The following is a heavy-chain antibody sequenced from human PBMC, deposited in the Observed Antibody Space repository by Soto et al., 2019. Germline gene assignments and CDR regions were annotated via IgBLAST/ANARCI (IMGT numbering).Heavy chain of an antibody. CDR1: GFTFSSYA. CDR3: AKAGQQSSSWAEILFNY. D-gene: IGHD6-6*01. CDR2: ISGSGGST. Sequence: TGGSLRLSCAASGFTFSSYAMSWVRQAPGKGLEWVSAISGSGGSTYYADSVKGRFTISRDNSKNTLYLQMNSLRAEDTAVYYCAKAGQQSSSWAEILFNYWGQGTLVTVSS. J-gene: IGHJ4*02. V-gene: IGHV3-23*01.